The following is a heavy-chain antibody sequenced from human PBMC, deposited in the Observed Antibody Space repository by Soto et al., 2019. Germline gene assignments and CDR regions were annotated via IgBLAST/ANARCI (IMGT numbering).Heavy chain of an antibody. V-gene: IGHV1-69*13. D-gene: IGHD3-22*01. CDR1: GGTFSSYA. CDR2: IIPIFGTA. CDR3: ARALGYYDSSGFFFY. Sequence: GASVKVSCKASGGTFSSYAISWVRQAPGQGLEWMGGIIPIFGTANYAQKFQGRVTITADESTSTAYMELSSLRSEDTAVYYCARALGYYDSSGFFFYWGQGTLVTVSS. J-gene: IGHJ4*02.